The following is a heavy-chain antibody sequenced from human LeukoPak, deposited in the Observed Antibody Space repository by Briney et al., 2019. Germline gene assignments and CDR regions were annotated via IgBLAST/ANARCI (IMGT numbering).Heavy chain of an antibody. CDR1: GYTLTNYD. J-gene: IGHJ4*02. D-gene: IGHD3/OR15-3a*01. CDR3: ARGPRNVISGLILYYFDY. CDR2: VNPISGNT. Sequence: VVSVKVSCKASGYTLTNYDINWVRQASGQGLEWMGWVNPISGNTGYAKRFQGRVTVTWNTAISTAYMELNSLISEDTAVYYCARGPRNVISGLILYYFDYWGQGTMVTVSS. V-gene: IGHV1-8*03.